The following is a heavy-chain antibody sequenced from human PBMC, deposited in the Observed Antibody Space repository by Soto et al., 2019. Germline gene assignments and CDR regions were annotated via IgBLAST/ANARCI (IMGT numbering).Heavy chain of an antibody. V-gene: IGHV3-30-3*01. J-gene: IGHJ6*02. CDR2: ISYDGSNK. Sequence: PGGSLRLSCAASGFTFSSYAMHWVRQAPGKGLEWVAVISYDGSNKYYADSVKGRFTISRDNSKNTLYLQMNSLRAEDTAVYYCARDMGGLLWFGELFRSWYYYGMDVWGQGTTVTVSS. D-gene: IGHD3-10*01. CDR1: GFTFSSYA. CDR3: ARDMGGLLWFGELFRSWYYYGMDV.